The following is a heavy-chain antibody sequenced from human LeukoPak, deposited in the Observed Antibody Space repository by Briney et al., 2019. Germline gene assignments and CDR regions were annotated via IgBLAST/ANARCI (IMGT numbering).Heavy chain of an antibody. J-gene: IGHJ6*02. D-gene: IGHD1-1*01. CDR1: GFSFSFYS. CDR2: ISSSSYI. CDR3: ARGLPGREDYGMDV. Sequence: GGPLRLSCAASGFSFSFYSMNWVRQAPGKGLEWVSSISSSSYIHYADSVKGRFTISRDNAKNSLYLQMNSLRAEDTAVYYCARGLPGREDYGMDVWGQGTTVTVSS. V-gene: IGHV3-21*01.